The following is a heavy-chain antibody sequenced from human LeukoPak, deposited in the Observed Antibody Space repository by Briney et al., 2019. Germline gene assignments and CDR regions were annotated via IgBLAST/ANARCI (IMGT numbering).Heavy chain of an antibody. CDR3: AKDKATAGSSYYFDY. Sequence: PGGSLRLSCAASGFTFSSYGMHWVRQAPGKGLEWVAVISYDGSNKYYADSVKGRFTISRDNSKNTLYLQVNSLRAEDTAVYYCAKDKATAGSSYYFDYWGQGTLVTVSS. V-gene: IGHV3-30*18. CDR2: ISYDGSNK. CDR1: GFTFSSYG. D-gene: IGHD2-15*01. J-gene: IGHJ4*02.